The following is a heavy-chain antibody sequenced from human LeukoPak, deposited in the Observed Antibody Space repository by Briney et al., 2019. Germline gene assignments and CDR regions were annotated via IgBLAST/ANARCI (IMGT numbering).Heavy chain of an antibody. J-gene: IGHJ4*02. CDR3: AKDRGV. D-gene: IGHD3-10*01. CDR2: ISGSGGST. V-gene: IGHV3-23*01. CDR1: GFTFSTYA. Sequence: GGPLRLSCAASGFTFSTYAMGWVRRARGKGLEWVSAISGSGGSTYYADSVKGRFTISRDSSKNTVYVQMNSLRAEDTGLYYCAKDRGVWGQGTLVTVSS.